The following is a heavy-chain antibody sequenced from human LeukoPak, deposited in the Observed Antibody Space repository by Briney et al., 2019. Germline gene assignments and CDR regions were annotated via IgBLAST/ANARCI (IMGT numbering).Heavy chain of an antibody. CDR2: IDPSDSYT. CDR1: GYSFTSYW. J-gene: IGHJ4*02. CDR3: ATSDSYCVLDYFDY. V-gene: IGHV5-10-1*01. Sequence: GESLNISGKSAGYSFTSYWISLVRQMPGKGLEWMGRIDPSDSYTNYSPSFQGHVTISADKSISTAYLQWSSLKASDTAVYYCATSDSYCVLDYFDYWGQGTLVTVSS. D-gene: IGHD2-21*02.